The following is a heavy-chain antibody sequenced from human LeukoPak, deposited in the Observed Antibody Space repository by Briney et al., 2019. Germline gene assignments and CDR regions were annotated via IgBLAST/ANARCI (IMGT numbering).Heavy chain of an antibody. CDR3: ARGSSSSYYYYYYMDV. V-gene: IGHV1-8*01. Sequence: ASVKVSCKASGYTFTSYDINWVRQATGQGLEWMGWMNPNSGNTGYAQKFQGRVTMTRNTSISTAYMELSSLISEDTAVYYCARGSSSSYYYYYYMDVWGKGTTVTVSS. J-gene: IGHJ6*03. D-gene: IGHD6-6*01. CDR2: MNPNSGNT. CDR1: GYTFTSYD.